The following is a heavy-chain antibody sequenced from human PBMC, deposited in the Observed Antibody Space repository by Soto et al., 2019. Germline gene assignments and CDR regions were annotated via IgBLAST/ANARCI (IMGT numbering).Heavy chain of an antibody. CDR3: AREVGRGWFDP. J-gene: IGHJ5*02. CDR2: MSSSSSYI. Sequence: EVQLVESGGGLVKPGGSLRLSCAASGFTFSSYNMNWVRQAPGKGLEWVSSMSSSSSYIYYADSVKGRFTISRDNDKNSLYLQRNSLRAEDTAVYYCAREVGRGWFDPWGQGTLVTVSS. V-gene: IGHV3-21*01. CDR1: GFTFSSYN. D-gene: IGHD1-26*01.